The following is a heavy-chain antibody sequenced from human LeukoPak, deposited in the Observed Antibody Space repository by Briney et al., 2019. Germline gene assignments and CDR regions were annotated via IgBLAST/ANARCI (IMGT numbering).Heavy chain of an antibody. CDR3: ARGPADYDFWSAYRVGWFDP. CDR2: INPNSGGT. D-gene: IGHD3-3*01. V-gene: IGHV1-2*02. CDR1: GYTFTGYY. J-gene: IGHJ5*02. Sequence: GASVKVSCKASGYTFTGYYMHWVRQAPGQGLEWMGWINPNSGGTNYAQKFQGRVTITRNTSISTAYMELSSLRSEDTAVYYCARGPADYDFWSAYRVGWFDPWGQGTLVTVSS.